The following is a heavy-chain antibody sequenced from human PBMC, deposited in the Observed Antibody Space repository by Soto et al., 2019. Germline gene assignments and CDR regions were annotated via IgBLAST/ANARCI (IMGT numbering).Heavy chain of an antibody. J-gene: IGHJ5*02. D-gene: IGHD2-15*01. CDR1: GVTYSRYA. Sequence: GGSLRLSCEASGVTYSRYAMGWVRQAPGKGLEWVSGISASGDSTNYADSVKGRVTISRDNANNTLYLRMNSLRVEDAAVYYCAKGSGEGYCTGGSCSSDTRGQGTLVNVSS. V-gene: IGHV3-23*01. CDR3: AKGSGEGYCTGGSCSSDT. CDR2: ISASGDST.